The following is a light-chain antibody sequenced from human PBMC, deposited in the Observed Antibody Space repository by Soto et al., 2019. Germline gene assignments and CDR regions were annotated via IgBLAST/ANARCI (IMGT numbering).Light chain of an antibody. J-gene: IGKJ3*01. Sequence: EIVLTQSPGTLSLSPGERATLSCRASQSVSNNYVAWFHQKPGQAPRLLIYGASSRATGVPDRFSASGSGTDFTLTISRLEPEGFAVYYCQQYGRSPFTFGPGTKVDIK. V-gene: IGKV3-20*01. CDR3: QQYGRSPFT. CDR1: QSVSNNY. CDR2: GAS.